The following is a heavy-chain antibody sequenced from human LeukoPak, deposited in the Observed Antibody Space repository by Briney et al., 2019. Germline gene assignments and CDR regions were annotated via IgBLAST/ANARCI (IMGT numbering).Heavy chain of an antibody. Sequence: SETLSLTCTVSGGSISSSSYYWGWIRQPPGKGLEWIGSIYYSGSTYYNPSLKSRVTISVDTSKNQFSLKLSSVTAADTAVYYCARGIRYCSSTSCYHHFDYWGQGTLVTVSS. CDR3: ARGIRYCSSTSCYHHFDY. J-gene: IGHJ4*02. CDR2: IYYSGST. D-gene: IGHD2-2*01. V-gene: IGHV4-39*07. CDR1: GGSISSSSYY.